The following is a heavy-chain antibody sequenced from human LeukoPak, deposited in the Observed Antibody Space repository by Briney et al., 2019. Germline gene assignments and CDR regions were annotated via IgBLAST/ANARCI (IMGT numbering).Heavy chain of an antibody. CDR3: YGAFDI. CDR2: IYYSGST. V-gene: IGHV4-39*01. CDR1: GGSISSSSYY. J-gene: IGHJ3*02. Sequence: SETLSLTCTVSGGSISSSSYYWGWIRQPPGKGLEWIGSIYYSGSTYYNPSLKSRVTISVDTSKNQFSLKLSSDCARLRRGSGWYGAFDIWGQGTMVTVSS. D-gene: IGHD6-19*01.